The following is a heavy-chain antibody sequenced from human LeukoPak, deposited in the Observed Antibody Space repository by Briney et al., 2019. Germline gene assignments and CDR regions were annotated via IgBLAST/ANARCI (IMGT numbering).Heavy chain of an antibody. CDR3: ARFKVTVTSIP. J-gene: IGHJ5*02. D-gene: IGHD4-11*01. V-gene: IGHV3-74*01. CDR2: INPDGSSA. Sequence: PGGSLGLSCAASGFTFSDYWMHWVRQAPGKGLVWVSRINPDGSSASYADSVKGRFTISRDNAKNTLYLQMNSLRAEDTAVYYCARFKVTVTSIPWGQGTLVTVSS. CDR1: GFTFSDYW.